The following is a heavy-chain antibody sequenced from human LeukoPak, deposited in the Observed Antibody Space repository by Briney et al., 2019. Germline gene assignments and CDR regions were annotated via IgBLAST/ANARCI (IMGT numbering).Heavy chain of an antibody. CDR3: ARASYYDSSGYDFDY. Sequence: EASVKVSCKASGYTFTSYGISWVRQAPGQGLEWMGWISAYNGNTNYAQKFQGRVTMTTDTSTSTAYMELRSLRSDDTAVYYCARASYYDSSGYDFDYWGQGTLVTVSS. V-gene: IGHV1-18*01. D-gene: IGHD3-22*01. CDR1: GYTFTSYG. CDR2: ISAYNGNT. J-gene: IGHJ4*02.